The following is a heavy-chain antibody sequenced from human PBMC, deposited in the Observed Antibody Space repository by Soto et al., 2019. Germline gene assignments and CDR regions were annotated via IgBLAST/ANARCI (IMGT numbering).Heavy chain of an antibody. CDR2: ISSSSSYI. J-gene: IGHJ4*02. CDR3: ARDRDGYCSGGSCFDPAY. D-gene: IGHD2-15*01. V-gene: IGHV3-21*01. Sequence: EVQLVESGGGLVKPGGSLRLSCAASGFTFSSYSMNWVRQAPGKGLEWVSSISSSSSYIYYADSVKGRFTISRDNAKNSLYLQMNSLRAEDTAVYYCARDRDGYCSGGSCFDPAYWGQGTLVTFSS. CDR1: GFTFSSYS.